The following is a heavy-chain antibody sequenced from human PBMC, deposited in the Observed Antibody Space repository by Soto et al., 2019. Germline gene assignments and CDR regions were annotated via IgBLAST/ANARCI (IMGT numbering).Heavy chain of an antibody. CDR1: GFTFSSYS. CDR3: ARYRVLVTAAIRFPGY. J-gene: IGHJ4*02. Sequence: GGSLRLSCIASGFTFSSYSMVWVRQAPGKGLEWVSYIFASSTTIYYADSVKGRFTVSRDNSQNTLYLQMNSLRAEDTAVYYCARYRVLVTAAIRFPGYWGQGTLVTVSS. D-gene: IGHD2-2*01. CDR2: IFASSTTI. V-gene: IGHV3-48*01.